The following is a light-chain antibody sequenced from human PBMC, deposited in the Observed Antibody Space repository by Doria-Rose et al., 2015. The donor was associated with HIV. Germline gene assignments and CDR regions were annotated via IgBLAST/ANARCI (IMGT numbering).Light chain of an antibody. CDR3: QQYGTSRGT. CDR1: QRVKSSY. CDR2: DAS. J-gene: IGKJ5*01. V-gene: IGKV3-20*01. Sequence: TQSPGTLSLSPGERATLSCRASQRVKSSYLAWYQQKPGQAPRLLIYDASTRATGIPDRSSGSGSGTNFTLTISRLEPEDVAVYYCQQYGTSRGTFGQGTRLESK.